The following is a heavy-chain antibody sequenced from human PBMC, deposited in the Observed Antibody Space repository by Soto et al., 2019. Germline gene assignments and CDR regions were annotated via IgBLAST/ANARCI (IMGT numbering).Heavy chain of an antibody. CDR1: GGSFSGYY. J-gene: IGHJ5*02. D-gene: IGHD4-17*01. V-gene: IGHV4-34*01. CDR3: ARAPENDYGDYYNWFDP. Sequence: SETLSLTCAVYGGSFSGYYWSWIRQPPGKGLEWIGEINHSGSTNYNPSLKSRVTISVDTSKNQFSLKLSSVTAADTAVYYCARAPENDYGDYYNWFDPWGQGTLVTVSS. CDR2: INHSGST.